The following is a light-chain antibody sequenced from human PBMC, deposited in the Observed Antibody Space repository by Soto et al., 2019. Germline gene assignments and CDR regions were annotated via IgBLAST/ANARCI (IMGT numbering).Light chain of an antibody. CDR2: AAS. Sequence: AIRMTQSPSSFSASTGDRVTITCRASQGISSYLAWYQQEPGKAPKLLIYAASSLQSGLPSRFSGSGSGTDFTLTISCLQSEDFATYYCQQYYGFPYSFGQGPKLEIK. J-gene: IGKJ2*03. CDR3: QQYYGFPYS. CDR1: QGISSY. V-gene: IGKV1-8*01.